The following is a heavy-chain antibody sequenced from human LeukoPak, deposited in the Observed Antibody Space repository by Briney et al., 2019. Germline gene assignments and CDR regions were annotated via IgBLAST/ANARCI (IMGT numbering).Heavy chain of an antibody. CDR2: IYTSGST. V-gene: IGHV4-4*07. Sequence: KSSETLSLTCTVSGGSISSYYWSWIRQPAGKGLEWIGRIYTSGSTNYNPSLKSRVTMSVDTSKNQFSLKLSSVTAADTAVYYCARTSVGVMYYNNWFDPWGQGTLVTVSS. CDR3: ARTSVGVMYYNNWFDP. D-gene: IGHD3-10*01. CDR1: GGSISSYY. J-gene: IGHJ5*02.